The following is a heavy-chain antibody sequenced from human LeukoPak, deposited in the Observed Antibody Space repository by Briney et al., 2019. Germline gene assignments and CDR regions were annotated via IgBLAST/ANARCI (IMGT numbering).Heavy chain of an antibody. V-gene: IGHV4-59*01. Sequence: PSETLSLTCTVSGVSISSYYWSWVRQPPGKGLEWIGYIYYSGITNYNPSLKCRATMSVDTSKNQFSLKLSSVTAADSAVYYCARDSYGSVSWGQGTLVTVSS. J-gene: IGHJ4*02. D-gene: IGHD3-10*01. CDR2: IYYSGIT. CDR1: GVSISSYY. CDR3: ARDSYGSVS.